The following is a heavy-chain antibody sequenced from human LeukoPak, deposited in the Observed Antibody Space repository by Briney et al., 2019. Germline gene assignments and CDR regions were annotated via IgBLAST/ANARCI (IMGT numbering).Heavy chain of an antibody. CDR1: GFTFSSYG. CDR3: AKDMGAGYYYGMDV. J-gene: IGHJ6*02. V-gene: IGHV3-30*18. D-gene: IGHD6-19*01. Sequence: GGSLGLSCAASGFTFSSYGMHWVRQAPGKGLEWVAVISYDGSNKYYADSVKGRFTISRDNSKNTLYLQMNSLRAEDTAVYYCAKDMGAGYYYGMDVWGQGTTVTVSS. CDR2: ISYDGSNK.